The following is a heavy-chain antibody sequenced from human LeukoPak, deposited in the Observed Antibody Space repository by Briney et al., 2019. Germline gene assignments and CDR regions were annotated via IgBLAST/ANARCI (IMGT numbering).Heavy chain of an antibody. J-gene: IGHJ6*02. CDR1: GFTFSSYG. Sequence: PGRSLRLSCAASGFTFSSYGMHWVRQAPGKGLEWVAVISYDGSNKYYADSVKGRFTISRDNSKNTLYLQMNSLRSEDTAVYYCARVGYDILTGFYYYYYGMDVWGQGTTVTVSS. V-gene: IGHV3-30*03. CDR2: ISYDGSNK. CDR3: ARVGYDILTGFYYYYYGMDV. D-gene: IGHD3-9*01.